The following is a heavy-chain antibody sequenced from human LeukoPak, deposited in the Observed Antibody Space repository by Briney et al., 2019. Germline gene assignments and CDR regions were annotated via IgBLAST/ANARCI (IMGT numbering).Heavy chain of an antibody. V-gene: IGHV3-74*01. CDR2: INSDGSWT. CDR3: VSFYETY. Sequence: GGSLRLSCAASGNYWMHWVRQVPGKGLVWVSRINSDGSWTSYADSVKGRFTISKDNAKNTVYLQMNSLRAEDTAVYYCVSFYETYWGRGTLVTVSS. D-gene: IGHD2/OR15-2a*01. J-gene: IGHJ4*02. CDR1: GNYW.